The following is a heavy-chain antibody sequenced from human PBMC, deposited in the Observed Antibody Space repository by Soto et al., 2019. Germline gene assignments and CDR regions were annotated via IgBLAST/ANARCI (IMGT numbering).Heavy chain of an antibody. CDR2: ISGSGGST. CDR1: GFTFSSYA. J-gene: IGHJ5*02. CDR3: AKDVAYDILTGKTSNWFDP. Sequence: EVQLLESGGGLVQPGGSLRLSCAASGFTFSSYAMSWVRQAPGKGLEWVSAISGSGGSTYYADSVKGRFTISRDNSKNTLYLQMNSRRAEDTAVYYCAKDVAYDILTGKTSNWFDPWGQGTLVTVSS. V-gene: IGHV3-23*01. D-gene: IGHD3-9*01.